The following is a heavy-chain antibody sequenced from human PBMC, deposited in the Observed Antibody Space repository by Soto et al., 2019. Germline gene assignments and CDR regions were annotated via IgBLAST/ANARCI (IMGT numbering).Heavy chain of an antibody. CDR3: AKDKGRTAIDY. J-gene: IGHJ4*02. Sequence: QVQLVESWGGVVQPGRSLRLSCAASGLTFSAAGMHWVRQAPGKGLEWVAFIANDGRSESYADSVKGRFTISRDNSQNRLYLQMNGLRAEYTAVYYCAKDKGRTAIDYWGQGTLVSVSS. CDR2: IANDGRSE. CDR1: GLTFSAAG. V-gene: IGHV3-30*18.